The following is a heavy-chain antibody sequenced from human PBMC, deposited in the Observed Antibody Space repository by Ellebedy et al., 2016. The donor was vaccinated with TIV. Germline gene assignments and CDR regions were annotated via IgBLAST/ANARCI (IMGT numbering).Heavy chain of an antibody. CDR2: INHSGST. Sequence: SETLSLTXAVYGGSFSGYYWSWIRQPPGKGLEWIGEINHSGSTNYNPSLKSRVTISVDTSKNQFSLKLSSVTAADTAVYYCARDYSVIRLPYDSSGYHDYWGQGTLVTVSS. J-gene: IGHJ4*02. V-gene: IGHV4-34*01. D-gene: IGHD3-22*01. CDR3: ARDYSVIRLPYDSSGYHDY. CDR1: GGSFSGYY.